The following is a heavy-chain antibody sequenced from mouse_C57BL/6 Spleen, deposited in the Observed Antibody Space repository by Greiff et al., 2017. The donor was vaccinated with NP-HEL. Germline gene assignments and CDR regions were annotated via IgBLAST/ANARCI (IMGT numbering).Heavy chain of an antibody. J-gene: IGHJ2*01. Sequence: QVQLQQPGAELVRPGTSVKLSCKASGYTFTSYWMHWVKQRPGQGLEWIGVIDPSDSYTNYNQKFKGKATLTVDTSSSTAYMQLSSLTSEDSAVYYCARSIDSSGYDYFDYWGQGTTLTVSS. D-gene: IGHD3-2*02. V-gene: IGHV1-59*01. CDR2: IDPSDSYT. CDR3: ARSIDSSGYDYFDY. CDR1: GYTFTSYW.